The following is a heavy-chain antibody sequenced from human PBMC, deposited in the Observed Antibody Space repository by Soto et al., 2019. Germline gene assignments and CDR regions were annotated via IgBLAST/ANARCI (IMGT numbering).Heavy chain of an antibody. J-gene: IGHJ6*02. CDR2: IKPDGSDK. CDR1: GFTFSYHW. V-gene: IGHV3-7*03. CDR3: ARGHYGMDV. Sequence: PGGSLRLSCAASGFTFSYHWVTWVRQAPGKGLERVANIKPDGSDKYYGDSVKGRFTISRDNAKDSAYLQMNTLRAEDTAVYYCARGHYGMDVWGQGTTVTVSS.